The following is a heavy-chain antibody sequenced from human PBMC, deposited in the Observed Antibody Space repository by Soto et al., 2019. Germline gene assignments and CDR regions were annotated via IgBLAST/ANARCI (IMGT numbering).Heavy chain of an antibody. Sequence: ASVKVSCKASGYSFHNFGIIWVRQAPGQGLEWMGWISGQIAKTNYAQKFQGKVTMTTDTSTSTDYMELNTLTYDDTAMYCCARGPPSGSFSLTPRYWGQGTLVTVSS. CDR2: ISGQIAKT. D-gene: IGHD1-26*01. J-gene: IGHJ4*02. CDR1: GYSFHNFG. CDR3: ARGPPSGSFSLTPRY. V-gene: IGHV1-18*04.